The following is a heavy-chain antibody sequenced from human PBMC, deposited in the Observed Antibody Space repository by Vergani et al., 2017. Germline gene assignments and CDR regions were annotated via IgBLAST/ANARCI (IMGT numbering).Heavy chain of an antibody. CDR3: ARLYGRDSSGSKYFDY. CDR2: IHPADSDT. CDR1: GYSFNNYW. D-gene: IGHD3-22*01. J-gene: IGHJ4*02. V-gene: IGHV5-51*01. Sequence: EVQLVQSGAEVKKPGESLKIPCQISGYSFNNYWIGWVRQMPGKALEWMGIIHPADSDTRYSPSCQGQVTIPVDKSISTAYLQRSSLRASDSAMYYCARLYGRDSSGSKYFDYWGQGTLVTVSS.